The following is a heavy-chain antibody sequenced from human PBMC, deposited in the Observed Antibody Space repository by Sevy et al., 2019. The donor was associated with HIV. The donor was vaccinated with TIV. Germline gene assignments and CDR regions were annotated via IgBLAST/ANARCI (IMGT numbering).Heavy chain of an antibody. V-gene: IGHV1-2*02. CDR2: INPKTGGT. D-gene: IGHD3-22*01. CDR1: GYTFTGYY. CDR3: ARMGDYFDTSGYYPLKY. J-gene: IGHJ4*02. Sequence: ASVKVSCKASGYTFTGYYVHWLRQAPGQGLEWMGWINPKTGGTYFAKKFQDRVTMTTGTSITTAYMELNGLRFDDTAVYYCARMGDYFDTSGYYPLKYWGQGTLVTVSS.